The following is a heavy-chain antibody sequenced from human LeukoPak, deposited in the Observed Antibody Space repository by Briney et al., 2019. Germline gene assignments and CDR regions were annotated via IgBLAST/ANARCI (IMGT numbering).Heavy chain of an antibody. V-gene: IGHV1-2*02. J-gene: IGHJ5*02. CDR2: INPNSGGT. CDR1: GYTFTSYY. D-gene: IGHD3-10*01. CDR3: ARDRGSGRGWFAP. Sequence: ASVKVSCKASGYTFTSYYMHWVRQAPGQGLEWMGWINPNSGGTNYAQKFQGRVTMNRDTSIITAYMELSSLRSEDTAVYYCARDRGSGRGWFAPWGQGTLVTVSS.